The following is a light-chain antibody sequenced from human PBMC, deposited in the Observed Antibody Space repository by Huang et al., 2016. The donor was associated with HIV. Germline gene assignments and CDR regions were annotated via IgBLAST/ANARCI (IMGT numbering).Light chain of an antibody. CDR1: QSVTGT. J-gene: IGKJ1*01. CDR2: GAS. Sequence: EIVLTQSPGTLSLSPGERATLSCTASQSVTGTLAWYQQRPGQPPRLLIYGASTRATYVPARFSGSGSVTDFTLTISSVRAEDSALYYCQQYNAWPSTWTFGQGTKMEIK. V-gene: IGKV3-15*01. CDR3: QQYNAWPSTWT.